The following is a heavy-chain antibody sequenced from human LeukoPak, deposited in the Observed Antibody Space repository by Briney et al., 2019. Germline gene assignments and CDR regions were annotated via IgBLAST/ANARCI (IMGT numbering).Heavy chain of an antibody. CDR1: GFTFSSYS. V-gene: IGHV3-21*04. CDR2: ISSSSSYI. CDR3: AKGSRYNWNYSPNFDY. D-gene: IGHD1-7*01. J-gene: IGHJ4*02. Sequence: GGSLRLSCAASGFTFSSYSMNWVRQTPGKGLEWVSSISSSSSYIYYADSVKGRFTISRDNSKNTLYLQMNSLRAEDTAVYYCAKGSRYNWNYSPNFDYWGQGTLVTVSS.